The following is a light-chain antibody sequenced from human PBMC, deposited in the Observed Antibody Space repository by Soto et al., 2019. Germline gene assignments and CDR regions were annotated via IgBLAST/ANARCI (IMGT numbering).Light chain of an antibody. CDR1: SSDVGGYNY. V-gene: IGLV2-14*01. J-gene: IGLJ2*01. CDR2: DVS. CDR3: SSYTSSSTVV. Sequence: QSVLTQPASVSGSPGQSINISCTGTSSDVGGYNYVSWYQQHPGKAPKLMIYDVSNRPSGVSNRFSGSKSGNTASLTISGLQAEDEAYYYCSSYTSSSTVVFGGGTKLTVL.